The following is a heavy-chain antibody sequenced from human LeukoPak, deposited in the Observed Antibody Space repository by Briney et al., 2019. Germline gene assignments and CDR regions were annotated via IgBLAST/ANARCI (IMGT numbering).Heavy chain of an antibody. CDR1: GFTFSSYS. J-gene: IGHJ3*02. D-gene: IGHD6-13*01. CDR3: ARGIAAAGTWAFDI. V-gene: IGHV3-21*01. Sequence: GGSLRLSCAASGFTFSSYSMNWVRQAPGKGLEWVSSISSSSSYIYYADSVKGRFTIPRDNAKNSLYLQMNSLRAEDTAVYYCARGIAAAGTWAFDIWGQGTMVTVSS. CDR2: ISSSSSYI.